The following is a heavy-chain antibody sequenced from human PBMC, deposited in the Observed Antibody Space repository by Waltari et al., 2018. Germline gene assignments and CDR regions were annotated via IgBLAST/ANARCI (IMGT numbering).Heavy chain of an antibody. J-gene: IGHJ4*02. CDR2: IGAVTST. CDR1: GFSFRSFG. V-gene: IGHV3-23*01. Sequence: EVQLLESGGGLVQPGGSLRLSCAASGFSFRSFGMSWFRPAPGKGLEWVSAIGAVTSTYYADSVKGRFTISRDNSKNTLFLQMNSLRAEDTAIYYCARVHSLGQYDTSGAESNFDHWGQGALVTVSS. CDR3: ARVHSLGQYDTSGAESNFDH. D-gene: IGHD3-22*01.